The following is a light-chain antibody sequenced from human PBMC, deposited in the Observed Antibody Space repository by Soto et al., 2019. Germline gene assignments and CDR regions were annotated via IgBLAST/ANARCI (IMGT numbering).Light chain of an antibody. J-gene: IGKJ5*01. CDR2: GAS. CDR3: QQYNYWPIT. Sequence: EVVMTQSPATLSVSPGERVTLSCRSSQSVADNLAWFQQKPGQGPRLLIYGASTRATGIPARFSGGGSETDFTLTVSSLRSEDSAVYYCQQYNYWPITFGQGTRLEIK. V-gene: IGKV3-15*01. CDR1: QSVADN.